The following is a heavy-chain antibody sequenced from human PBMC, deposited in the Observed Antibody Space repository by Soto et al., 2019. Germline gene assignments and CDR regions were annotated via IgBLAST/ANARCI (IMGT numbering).Heavy chain of an antibody. CDR2: ISAYNGNT. CDR3: ASHPMDSSSSPNYYYGMDV. Sequence: ASVKVSCKASGYTFTSYGISWVRQAPGQGLEWMGWISAYNGNTNYAQKLQGRVTMTTDTSTSTAYMELRSLRSDDTAVYYCASHPMDSSSSPNYYYGMDVWGQGTMVTVSS. V-gene: IGHV1-18*01. D-gene: IGHD6-6*01. J-gene: IGHJ6*02. CDR1: GYTFTSYG.